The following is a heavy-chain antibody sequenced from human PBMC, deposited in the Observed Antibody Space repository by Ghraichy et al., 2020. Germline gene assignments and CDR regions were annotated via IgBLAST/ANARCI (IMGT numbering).Heavy chain of an antibody. D-gene: IGHD2-8*01. Sequence: GESLNISCGASGFTFSSYWMTWVRQAPGKGLEWVANIKRDGSEKYYVGSVKGRFTMSRDNDKNSLYLQMNSLRAEDTAVYYCVRHTNYAFDNWGQGTLVTVSS. V-gene: IGHV3-7*01. J-gene: IGHJ4*02. CDR3: VRHTNYAFDN. CDR2: IKRDGSEK. CDR1: GFTFSSYW.